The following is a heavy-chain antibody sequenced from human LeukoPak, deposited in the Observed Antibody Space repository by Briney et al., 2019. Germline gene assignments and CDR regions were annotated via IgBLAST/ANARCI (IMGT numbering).Heavy chain of an antibody. J-gene: IGHJ6*02. CDR1: AFIFSGRW. CDR2: IKQDGSEK. CDR3: ARVDILSGSGGGNYYYYYGMDV. D-gene: IGHD6-19*01. Sequence: GGSLRLSCEGSAFIFSGRWMSWVRQAPGKGLEWVANIKQDGSEKYYVDSVKGRFTISRDNAKNSLYLQMNSLRAEDTAVYYCARVDILSGSGGGNYYYYYGMDVWGQGTTVTVSS. V-gene: IGHV3-7*03.